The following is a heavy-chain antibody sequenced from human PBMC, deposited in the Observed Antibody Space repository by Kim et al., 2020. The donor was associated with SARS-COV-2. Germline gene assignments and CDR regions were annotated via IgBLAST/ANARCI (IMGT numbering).Heavy chain of an antibody. J-gene: IGHJ4*02. Sequence: GGSLRLSCAASGFTFDDYAMHWVRQAPGKGLEWVSGISWNSGSIGYADSVKGRFTISRDNAKNSLYLQMNSLRAEDTALYYCAKGPLRSHDVVVAAWADYWGQGTLVTVSS. V-gene: IGHV3-9*01. CDR1: GFTFDDYA. D-gene: IGHD2-15*01. CDR2: ISWNSGSI. CDR3: AKGPLRSHDVVVAAWADY.